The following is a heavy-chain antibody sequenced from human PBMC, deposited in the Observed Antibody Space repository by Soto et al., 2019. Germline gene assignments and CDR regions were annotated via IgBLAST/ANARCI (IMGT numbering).Heavy chain of an antibody. D-gene: IGHD3-3*01. V-gene: IGHV1-18*01. CDR3: ASGMYYDFWSGYFLRYFDY. CDR2: ISAYNGNT. Sequence: ASVKVSCKASGYTFTSYGISWVRQAPGQGLEWMGWISAYNGNTNYAQKLQGRVTMTTDTSTSTAYMELRSLRSDDTAVYYCASGMYYDFWSGYFLRYFDYWGQGTLVTVSS. CDR1: GYTFTSYG. J-gene: IGHJ4*02.